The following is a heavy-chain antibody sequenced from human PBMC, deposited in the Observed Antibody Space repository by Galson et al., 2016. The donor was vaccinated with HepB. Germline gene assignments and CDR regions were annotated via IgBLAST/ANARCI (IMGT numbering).Heavy chain of an antibody. CDR1: GYTFTRYY. CDR3: AKDPGDGYNLPYDY. J-gene: IGHJ4*02. D-gene: IGHD5-24*01. CDR2: INPSFGST. Sequence: SVKVSCKASGYTFTRYYMHWVRQAPGQGLEWMGIINPSFGSTSYAQKFQGRVTMTRDTSTSTVYMEVSSLRSEDTAVYYCAKDPGDGYNLPYDYWGQGTLVTVSS. V-gene: IGHV1-46*01.